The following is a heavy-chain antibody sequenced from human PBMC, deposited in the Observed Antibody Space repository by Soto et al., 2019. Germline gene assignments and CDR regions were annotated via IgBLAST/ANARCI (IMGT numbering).Heavy chain of an antibody. D-gene: IGHD2-2*01. V-gene: IGHV1-18*01. Sequence: GASVNVSCKASGNTFTNFGVTWVRQAPGQGLEWMGWISAYTDDPNYAQKFQGRVTMTIDTSTSTAYLDLRSLTSDDTAVYYCARVIPGAEAWFDPWGQGTLVTVSS. CDR3: ARVIPGAEAWFDP. CDR1: GNTFTNFG. CDR2: ISAYTDDP. J-gene: IGHJ5*02.